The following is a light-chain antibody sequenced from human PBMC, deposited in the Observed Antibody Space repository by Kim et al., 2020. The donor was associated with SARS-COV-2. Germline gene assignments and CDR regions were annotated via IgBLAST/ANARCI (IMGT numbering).Light chain of an antibody. J-gene: IGKJ1*01. CDR2: KAS. CDR3: QQYQTYPWT. V-gene: IGKV1-5*03. Sequence: ASVGDRCTITCRASQTISSWLAWYQQKPGKAPKVLIYKASVLQSGVPSRFSGSESGTEFTLTISSLQPEDSATYYCQQYQTYPWTFGQGTKVDIK. CDR1: QTISSW.